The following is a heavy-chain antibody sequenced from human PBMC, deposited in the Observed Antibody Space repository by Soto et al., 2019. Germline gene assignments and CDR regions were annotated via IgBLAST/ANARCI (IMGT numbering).Heavy chain of an antibody. CDR2: ITGSGRDT. J-gene: IGHJ5*02. Sequence: LRLSCAASGFTFRNNVLSWVRQAPGKGLDWVSGITGSGRDTYYADSVKGRFTISRGNSKNVMFLLMRGLGVDDTALYFCARNPRSDIFGVRTIVENWLDPWGRGSLVTVSS. CDR1: GFTFRNNV. D-gene: IGHD3-3*02. CDR3: ARNPRSDIFGVRTIVENWLDP. V-gene: IGHV3-23*01.